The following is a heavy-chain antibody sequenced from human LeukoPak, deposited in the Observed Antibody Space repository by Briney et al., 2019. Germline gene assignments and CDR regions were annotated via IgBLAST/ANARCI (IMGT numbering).Heavy chain of an antibody. Sequence: PGGSLRLSCAASGFTFSIYAMSWVRQAPGKGLEWVSSISSRSDYTYYEDSVKGRFTISRDNSQNTLYLHMNSLRAEDTAIYYCAKDRPNYYESNGHYYRRDGDYWGQGTLVTVSS. CDR2: ISSRSDYT. CDR1: GFTFSIYA. V-gene: IGHV3-23*01. D-gene: IGHD3-22*01. J-gene: IGHJ4*02. CDR3: AKDRPNYYESNGHYYRRDGDY.